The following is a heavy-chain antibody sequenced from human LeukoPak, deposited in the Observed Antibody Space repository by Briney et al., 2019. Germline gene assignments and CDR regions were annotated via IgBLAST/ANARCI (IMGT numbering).Heavy chain of an antibody. J-gene: IGHJ4*02. CDR1: GYTFTSYD. CDR3: ARENYDSSGYFGY. Sequence: SVKVSCKASGYTFTSYDINWVRQATGQGLEWMGRIIPILGIANYAQKFQGRVTITADKSTSTAYMELSSLRSEDTAVYYCARENYDSSGYFGYWGQGTLVTVSS. CDR2: IIPILGIA. D-gene: IGHD3-22*01. V-gene: IGHV1-69*04.